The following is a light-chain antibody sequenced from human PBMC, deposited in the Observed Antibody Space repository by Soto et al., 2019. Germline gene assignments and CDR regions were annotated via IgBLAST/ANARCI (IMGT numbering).Light chain of an antibody. CDR2: SAS. CDR1: HSVSTS. J-gene: IGKJ1*01. CDR3: QQYGSSSWT. V-gene: IGKV3-15*01. Sequence: EVVMTQSPATLSVFPGERVTLSCRASHSVSTSLAWYQQKPGQAPRLLIYSASTRATGIPARFSGSGSGTEFTLTINSLESEDFAVYYCQQYGSSSWTFGQGTKVEIK.